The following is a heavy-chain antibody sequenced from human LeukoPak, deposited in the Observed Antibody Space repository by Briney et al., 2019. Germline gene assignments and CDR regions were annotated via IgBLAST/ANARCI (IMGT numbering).Heavy chain of an antibody. CDR1: GYSFTSYW. CDR2: IYPGDSDT. D-gene: IGHD5-24*01. Sequence: GESLKISCKGSGYSFTSYWICWVRQMPGKGLEWMGIIYPGDSDTRYSPSFQGQVTISADKSISTAYLQWSSLKASDTAMYYCARHSYGDGYNYDFDYWGQGTLVTVSS. J-gene: IGHJ4*02. CDR3: ARHSYGDGYNYDFDY. V-gene: IGHV5-51*01.